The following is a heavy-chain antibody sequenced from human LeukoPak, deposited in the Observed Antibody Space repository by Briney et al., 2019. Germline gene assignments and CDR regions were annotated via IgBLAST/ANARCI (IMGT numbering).Heavy chain of an antibody. Sequence: SETLSLTCTVSAGSISGYYWSWIRQPPGKGLEYIGYIYYSGSTNYNPSLKSRVTMSVDTAKKQFSLKLTSVTAADTALYYCARVTWDSYYYGMDVWGQGTTVTVSS. CDR3: ARVTWDSYYYGMDV. CDR2: IYYSGST. D-gene: IGHD1-26*01. V-gene: IGHV4-59*01. CDR1: AGSISGYY. J-gene: IGHJ6*02.